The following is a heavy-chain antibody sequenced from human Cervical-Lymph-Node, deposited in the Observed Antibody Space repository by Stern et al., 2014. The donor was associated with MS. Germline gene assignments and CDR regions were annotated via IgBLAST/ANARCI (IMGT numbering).Heavy chain of an antibody. CDR1: GFSLTTSRVG. J-gene: IGHJ1*01. CDR3: GHYDFGED. D-gene: IGHD4-17*01. V-gene: IGHV2-5*02. Sequence: QVTLRESGPTLVKPTETLTLTCTFSGFSLTTSRVGVGWIRQPPGKALEFLALIYWDDDKRYSPSLRSRLTITKDTSKSQVVLTLTNVDPVDTGTYYCGHYDFGEDWGQGTLVTVSS. CDR2: IYWDDDK.